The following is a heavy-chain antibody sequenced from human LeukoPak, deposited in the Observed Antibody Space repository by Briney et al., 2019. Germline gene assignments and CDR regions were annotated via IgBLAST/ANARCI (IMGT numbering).Heavy chain of an antibody. V-gene: IGHV4-34*01. D-gene: IGHD2-15*01. Sequence: SETLSLTCAVYGGSFSGYYWSWIRQPPGKGLEWIGEINHSGSTNYNPSLKSRVTISVDTSKNQFSLKLSSVTAADTAVYYCARYCSGGSCYHNWFDPWRQGTLVTVSS. CDR2: INHSGST. J-gene: IGHJ5*02. CDR3: ARYCSGGSCYHNWFDP. CDR1: GGSFSGYY.